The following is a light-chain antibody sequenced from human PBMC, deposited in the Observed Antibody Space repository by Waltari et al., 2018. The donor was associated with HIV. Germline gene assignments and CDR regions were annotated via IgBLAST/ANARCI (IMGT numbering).Light chain of an antibody. CDR2: DVT. Sequence: QSALTQPASVSGSPGQSITISCIGTNSDVGGYNYVSWYQQHPGKAPKLLIYDVTNWPSGIANRFAASKSGNTASLTISGLQAEDEADYYCSSYTPTNTVIFGGGTKLTVL. CDR1: NSDVGGYNY. V-gene: IGLV2-14*03. CDR3: SSYTPTNTVI. J-gene: IGLJ2*01.